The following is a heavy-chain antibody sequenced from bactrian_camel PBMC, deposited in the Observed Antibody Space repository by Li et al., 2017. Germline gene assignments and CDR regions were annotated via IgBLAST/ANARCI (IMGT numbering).Heavy chain of an antibody. CDR2: ILSNGRT. D-gene: IGHD5*01. Sequence: HVQLVESGGGSVQAGGSLRLSCAASGYAYCTYAMTWYRQAPGKEREFVSAILSNGRTKYADPVKGRVTISRNNAEKRVYLRMNDLKPEDSAMYYCAADSPTAALGWSQAYQIGSCPRKYGMDYWGKGTQVTVS. V-gene: IGHV3S53*01. CDR1: GYAYCTYA. J-gene: IGHJ7*01.